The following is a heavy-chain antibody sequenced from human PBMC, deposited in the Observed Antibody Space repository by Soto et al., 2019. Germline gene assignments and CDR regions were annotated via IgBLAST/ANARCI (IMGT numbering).Heavy chain of an antibody. J-gene: IGHJ6*02. Sequence: QITLKESGPTLVKLTQTLTLTCAFSGLSLTTNGLSVGWVRQPPGKALEWLALIYWDDDKRYSPSLKSRLTITRDTSNSQVVLTMTNMDPVDTATYYCAHSSTALNPAMDVWGQGTTVSVSS. V-gene: IGHV2-5*02. CDR3: AHSSTALNPAMDV. CDR2: IYWDDDK. CDR1: GLSLTTNGLS.